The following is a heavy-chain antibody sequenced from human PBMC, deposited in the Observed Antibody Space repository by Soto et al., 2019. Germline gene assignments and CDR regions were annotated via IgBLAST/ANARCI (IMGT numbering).Heavy chain of an antibody. CDR3: XXXXXXXXLPGWFDP. CDR2: IYHSGTT. V-gene: IGHV4-31*03. CDR1: GGSISSGGYY. J-gene: IGHJ5*02. D-gene: IGHD3-10*01. Sequence: QVQLQESGPGLVKPSQTLSLTCTVSGGSISSGGYYWSWIRQHPGKGLEWIGYIYHSGTTYYNPSLKSRXXXXXXXXXXXXXXXXXXXXXXXXXXXXXXXXXXXXLPGWFDPWGQGTLVTVSS.